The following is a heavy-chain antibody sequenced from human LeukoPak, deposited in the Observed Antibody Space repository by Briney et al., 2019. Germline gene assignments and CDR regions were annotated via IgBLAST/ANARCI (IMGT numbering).Heavy chain of an antibody. Sequence: GGSLRLSCAASGFTFSSYSMNWVRQAPGKGLEWVSYISSSSITIYYADSVKGRFTVSRDKAKNSLYLQMNSLRAEDTAVYCCARSGTLQNMDVWGKGTTVTISS. V-gene: IGHV3-48*01. J-gene: IGHJ6*03. CDR3: ARSGTLQNMDV. CDR2: ISSSSITI. D-gene: IGHD1-14*01. CDR1: GFTFSSYS.